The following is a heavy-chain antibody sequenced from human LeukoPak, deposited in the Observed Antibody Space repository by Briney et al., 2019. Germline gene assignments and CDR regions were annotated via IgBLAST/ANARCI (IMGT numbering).Heavy chain of an antibody. CDR3: ARGSLFFH. V-gene: IGHV4-30-2*01. Sequence: SETLSLTCTVSGGSISSGGYSWSWIRQPPGKGLEWIGYIYHSGSTYYNPSLKSRVTISVDRSKNQFSLKLSSVTAADTAVYYCARGSLFFHWGQGTLVTVSS. D-gene: IGHD3-10*01. CDR1: GGSISSGGYS. CDR2: IYHSGST. J-gene: IGHJ4*02.